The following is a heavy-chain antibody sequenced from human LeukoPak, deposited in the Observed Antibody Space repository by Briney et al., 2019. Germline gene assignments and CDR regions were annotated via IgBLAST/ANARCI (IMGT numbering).Heavy chain of an antibody. CDR2: INPNSGGT. CDR3: ARVSYGDNATPFDY. Sequence: ASVKVSCKTSGYSFTAYYMHLVRQTPGQGLEWMGRINPNSGGTDYAQKFQGRVTMTRDTSISTAYMELSRLKSDDTAVYYCARVSYGDNATPFDYWGQGTLVTVSS. J-gene: IGHJ4*02. D-gene: IGHD4/OR15-4a*01. V-gene: IGHV1-2*06. CDR1: GYSFTAYY.